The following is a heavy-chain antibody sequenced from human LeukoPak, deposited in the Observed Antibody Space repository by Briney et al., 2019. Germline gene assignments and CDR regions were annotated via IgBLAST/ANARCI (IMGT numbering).Heavy chain of an antibody. CDR2: IYYSGST. Sequence: SETLSLTCTVSGGSISSYYWSWIRQPPGKGLEWIGYIYYSGSTNYNPSLKSRVTISVDTSKNQFSLKLTSVTAADTAVYYCARLKNILTGYYYFDYWGQGTLVTVSS. D-gene: IGHD3-9*01. J-gene: IGHJ4*02. CDR1: GGSISSYY. CDR3: ARLKNILTGYYYFDY. V-gene: IGHV4-59*08.